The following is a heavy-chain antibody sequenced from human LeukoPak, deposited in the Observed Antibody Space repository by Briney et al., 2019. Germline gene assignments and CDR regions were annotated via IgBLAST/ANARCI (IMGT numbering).Heavy chain of an antibody. V-gene: IGHV3-48*01. J-gene: IGHJ4*02. D-gene: IGHD1-1*01. Sequence: ASLRLSCTASGFPFIEYSMNWVRQVPGKGLEWISYIGIDSGNTKYAASVRGRFTISADKAKNSLYLQMNSLRVEDTAVYYCARDHNYAFDDWGQGTLVSVAS. CDR1: GFPFIEYS. CDR3: ARDHNYAFDD. CDR2: IGIDSGNT.